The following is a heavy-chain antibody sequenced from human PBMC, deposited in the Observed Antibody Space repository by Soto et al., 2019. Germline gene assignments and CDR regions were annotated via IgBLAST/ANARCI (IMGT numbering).Heavy chain of an antibody. CDR1: GGSISSGGYY. J-gene: IGHJ4*02. Sequence: SSETLSLTCTVSGGSISSGGYYWSWIRQHPGKGLEWIGYIYYSGSTYYNPSLKSRVTISVDTSKNQFSLKLSSVTAADTAVYYCASSEKDDHSYYWGQGTLVTVSS. V-gene: IGHV4-31*03. D-gene: IGHD3-10*01. CDR3: ASSEKDDHSYY. CDR2: IYYSGST.